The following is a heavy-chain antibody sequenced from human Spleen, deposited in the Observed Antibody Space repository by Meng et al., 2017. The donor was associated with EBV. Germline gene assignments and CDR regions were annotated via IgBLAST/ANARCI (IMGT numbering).Heavy chain of an antibody. CDR2: ISSSGYKK. V-gene: IGHV3-11*01. CDR1: GFTFSDYY. Sequence: VGSGDALVKPGGSLRLSCAASGFTFSDYYMSWIRQAPGKGLEWVSYISSSGYKKYYADSVKGRFTISRDNAQNLLFLQMDSLRADDTAVYYCARTEVAGPWGQGTLVTVSS. CDR3: ARTEVAGP. J-gene: IGHJ5*02. D-gene: IGHD6-19*01.